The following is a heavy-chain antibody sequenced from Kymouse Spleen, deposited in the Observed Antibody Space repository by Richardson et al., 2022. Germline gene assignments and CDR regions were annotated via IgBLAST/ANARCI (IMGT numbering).Heavy chain of an antibody. CDR3: TTEDGSYYYGMDV. J-gene: IGHJ6*02. CDR1: GFTFSNAW. V-gene: IGHV3-15*01. D-gene: IGHD1-26*01,IGHD5-24*01. CDR2: IKSKTDGGTT. Sequence: EVQLVESGGGLVKPGGSLRLSCAASGFTFSNAWMSWVRQAPGKGLEWVGRIKSKTDGGTTDYAAPVKGRFTISRDDSKNTLYLQMNSLKTEDTAVYYCTTEDGSYYYGMDVWGQGTTVTVSS.